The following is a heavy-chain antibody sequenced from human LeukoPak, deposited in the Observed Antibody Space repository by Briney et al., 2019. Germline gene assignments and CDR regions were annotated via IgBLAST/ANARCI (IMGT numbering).Heavy chain of an antibody. V-gene: IGHV4-59*01. J-gene: IGHJ3*02. D-gene: IGHD4-11*01. CDR2: IYYSGST. CDR3: ARVQLTHDAFDM. Sequence: SETLSLTCTVSGGSIGSYYWSWIRQPPGKGLEWIGYIYYSGSTNYNPSLKSRVTISVDTSKNQFSLKLSSVTAADTAVYYCARVQLTHDAFDMWGQGTMVTVCS. CDR1: GGSIGSYY.